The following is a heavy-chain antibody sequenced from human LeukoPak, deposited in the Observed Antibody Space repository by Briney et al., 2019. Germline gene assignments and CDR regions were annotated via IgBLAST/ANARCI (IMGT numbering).Heavy chain of an antibody. D-gene: IGHD2-2*01. Sequence: GGSLRLSCAASGFTFSSYAMSWVRQAPGKGLEWVSAISGSGGSTYYADSVKGRFTTSRDNSKNTLYLQMNSLRAEDTAVYYCAKDSSRAPNYYGMDVWGQGTTVTVSS. CDR2: ISGSGGST. J-gene: IGHJ6*02. V-gene: IGHV3-23*01. CDR3: AKDSSRAPNYYGMDV. CDR1: GFTFSSYA.